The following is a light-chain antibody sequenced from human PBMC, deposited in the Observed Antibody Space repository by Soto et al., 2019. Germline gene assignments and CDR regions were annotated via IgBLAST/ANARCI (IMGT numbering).Light chain of an antibody. CDR1: SSDVGGYNY. V-gene: IGLV2-11*01. Sequence: QSALTQPRSVSGSPGQSVTVPCTGTSSDVGGYNYVSWFQHHPGKAPKLMIYDVTKRPSGVPDRFSGSKSGNTASLTISGLQAEDEADYYCCSYAGSYTYVFGTGTKVTVL. J-gene: IGLJ1*01. CDR2: DVT. CDR3: CSYAGSYTYV.